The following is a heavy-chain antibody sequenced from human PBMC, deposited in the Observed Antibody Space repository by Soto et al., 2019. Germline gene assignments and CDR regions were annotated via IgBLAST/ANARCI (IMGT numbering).Heavy chain of an antibody. Sequence: GGSLRLSCAASGFTFSSYSMNWVRQAPGKGLEWVSYISSSSSTIYYADSVKGRFTISRDNAKNSLYLQMDSLRDEDTAVYYCARDRADFGVVIIPSYYYDGMDVWGQGTTVTVSS. CDR2: ISSSSSTI. CDR1: GFTFSSYS. CDR3: ARDRADFGVVIIPSYYYDGMDV. J-gene: IGHJ6*02. D-gene: IGHD3-3*01. V-gene: IGHV3-48*02.